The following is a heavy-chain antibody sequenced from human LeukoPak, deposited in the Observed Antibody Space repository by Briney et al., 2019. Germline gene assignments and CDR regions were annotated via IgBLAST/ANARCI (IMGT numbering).Heavy chain of an antibody. V-gene: IGHV4-38-2*02. D-gene: IGHD1-26*01. J-gene: IGHJ4*02. CDR1: GYSISSGYY. CDR2: IFYSGIT. Sequence: SETLSLTCTVSGYSISSGYYWGWIRQPPGKGLEWIGSIFYSGITYYNASLRSRVKISLDKSKNEFSLKLTSVTAADTAVYYCARHSGSYPVNYWGQGTLVTVSS. CDR3: ARHSGSYPVNY.